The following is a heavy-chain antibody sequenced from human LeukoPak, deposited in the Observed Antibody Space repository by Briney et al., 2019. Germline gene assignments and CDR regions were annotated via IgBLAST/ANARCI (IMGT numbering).Heavy chain of an antibody. Sequence: ASVKVSCKASGCTFTSYGISWVRQAPGQGLEWMGWISAYNGNTNYAQKLQGRVTMTTDTSTSTAYMELRSLRSDDTAVYYCARGAYSYGPKYYYYGMDVWGQGTTVTVSS. J-gene: IGHJ6*02. CDR2: ISAYNGNT. V-gene: IGHV1-18*01. D-gene: IGHD5-18*01. CDR3: ARGAYSYGPKYYYYGMDV. CDR1: GCTFTSYG.